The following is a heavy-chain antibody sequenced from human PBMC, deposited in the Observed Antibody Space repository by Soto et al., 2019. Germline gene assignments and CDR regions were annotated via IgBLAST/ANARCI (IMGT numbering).Heavy chain of an antibody. CDR1: GFTFSSYA. CDR2: VSYDGTYQ. J-gene: IGHJ6*02. CDR3: SRDDYDILTGYTLIPINYYNGLDV. V-gene: IGHV3-30-3*01. D-gene: IGHD3-9*01. Sequence: QVQLVESGGGVVQPGRSLRLSCAASGFTFSSYAMHWVRQAPGKGLEWVAVVSYDGTYQYYADSVKGRFTISIDNSKNAEYLQMNTLRPEDTAVYYCSRDDYDILTGYTLIPINYYNGLDVWGQGTTVTVSS.